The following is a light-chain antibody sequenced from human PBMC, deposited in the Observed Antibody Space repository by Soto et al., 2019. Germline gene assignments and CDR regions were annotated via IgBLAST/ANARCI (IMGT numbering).Light chain of an antibody. Sequence: DIQMTQSPSTLSASVGDRVTIACRARQSISRWLAWYQQRPGKAPKLLIYYASRLESGVPSRFSGSYSGTEFSLTISSLQPDDFATFYCQQYNSYPYTFGQGTKLEIK. CDR1: QSISRW. CDR3: QQYNSYPYT. V-gene: IGKV1-5*01. CDR2: YAS. J-gene: IGKJ2*01.